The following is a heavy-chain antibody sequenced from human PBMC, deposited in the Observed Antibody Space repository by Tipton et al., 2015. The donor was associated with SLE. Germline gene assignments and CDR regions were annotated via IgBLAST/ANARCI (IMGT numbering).Heavy chain of an antibody. CDR1: GFNFNSYW. V-gene: IGHV3-74*01. D-gene: IGHD6-13*01. J-gene: IGHJ3*02. CDR2: INSDGSST. CDR3: SRSGLGSSWYGAFDI. Sequence: SLRLSCAASGFNFNSYWMHWVRQAPGKGLVWVSRINSDGSSTSYADSVKGRFTISRDNTKNTLYLQMNSLRAEDTAVYYCSRSGLGSSWYGAFDIWGQGTVVTVSS.